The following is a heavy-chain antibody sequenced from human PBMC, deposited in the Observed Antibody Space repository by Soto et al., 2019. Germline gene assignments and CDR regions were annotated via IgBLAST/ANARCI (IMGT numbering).Heavy chain of an antibody. CDR1: GFTFSSYA. Sequence: EVQLLESGGGLVQPGGSLRLSCAASGFTFSSYAMSWVRQAPGKGLEWVSAISGSGGSTYYADSGKGRFTISRDNSKNTLYLQMNSLRADDTAVYYCAKEDCSGGSCYTYYYYYMDVWGKGTTVTVSS. CDR2: ISGSGGST. CDR3: AKEDCSGGSCYTYYYYYMDV. D-gene: IGHD2-15*01. V-gene: IGHV3-23*01. J-gene: IGHJ6*03.